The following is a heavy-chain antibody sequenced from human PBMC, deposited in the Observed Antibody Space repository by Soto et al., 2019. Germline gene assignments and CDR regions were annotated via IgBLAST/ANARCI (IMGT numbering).Heavy chain of an antibody. CDR2: INSPGDTT. Sequence: PGGSLRLSCAASGFTFRSYAMSWVRQAPGKGLEWVSVINSPGDTTYNTDSVKGRFTISRDNSQNTLYLQMNSLRAEDTAVYYFAKDLGDFGSGSLQTHFDHWGKGTLVTVSS. J-gene: IGHJ4*02. D-gene: IGHD3-3*01. CDR3: AKDLGDFGSGSLQTHFDH. V-gene: IGHV3-23*01. CDR1: GFTFRSYA.